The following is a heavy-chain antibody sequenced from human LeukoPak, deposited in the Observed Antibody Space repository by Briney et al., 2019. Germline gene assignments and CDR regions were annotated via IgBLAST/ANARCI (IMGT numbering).Heavy chain of an antibody. CDR3: ARDDCGDTCYPGGY. Sequence: GASVKVSGKASGYTFTKYVVHWVGQAPGQRPEWMGWINAGNGDTKYSQNFQDRVTITRDTSANTAYMELSSLTSEDTALYYCARDDCGDTCYPGGYWGQGTLVTVSS. J-gene: IGHJ4*02. V-gene: IGHV1-3*01. D-gene: IGHD2-21*01. CDR1: GYTFTKYV. CDR2: INAGNGDT.